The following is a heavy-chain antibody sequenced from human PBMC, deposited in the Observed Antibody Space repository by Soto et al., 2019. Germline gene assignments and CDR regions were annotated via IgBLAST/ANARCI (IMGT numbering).Heavy chain of an antibody. J-gene: IGHJ4*02. Sequence: GGSLRLSCAASGFTFSSYAMSWVRQAPGKGLEWVSAISGSGGSTYYADSVKGRFTISRDNSKNTLYLQMNSLRAEDTAVYYCAKGYDSSGYLYYFDYWGQGTLVTVSS. CDR1: GFTFSSYA. CDR3: AKGYDSSGYLYYFDY. V-gene: IGHV3-23*01. D-gene: IGHD3-22*01. CDR2: ISGSGGST.